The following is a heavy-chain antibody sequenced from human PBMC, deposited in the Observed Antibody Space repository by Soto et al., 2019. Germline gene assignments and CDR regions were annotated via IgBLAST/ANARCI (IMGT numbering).Heavy chain of an antibody. D-gene: IGHD1-1*01. V-gene: IGHV1-69*01. J-gene: IGHJ5*02. CDR2: IIPIFGRP. CDR1: GDMFTRYA. Sequence: QEQLVQSGAEMQKPGSSVKVSCKAPGDMFTRYAITWVLQAPGQGLEWLGGIIPIFGRPNNAQQFQGRMTINADDSTRTVYMELSGLTADDTAVYYCATGRCCSPNSNGGGWVDPWGQGTLVTVSS. CDR3: ATGRCCSPNSNGGGWVDP.